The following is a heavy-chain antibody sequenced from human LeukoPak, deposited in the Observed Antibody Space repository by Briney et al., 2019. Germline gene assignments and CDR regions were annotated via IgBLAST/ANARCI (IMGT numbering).Heavy chain of an antibody. CDR1: GYTFTSYY. D-gene: IGHD6-13*01. J-gene: IGHJ4*02. Sequence: ASVKVSCKASGYTFTSYYMHRVRQAPGQGLERMGITNPSGGSTSYAQKFQGRVTMTRDTSTSIVNMELSSLRSEDTAVYYCARASSSWNAFDHWGQGTLVTVSS. V-gene: IGHV1-46*01. CDR2: TNPSGGST. CDR3: ARASSSWNAFDH.